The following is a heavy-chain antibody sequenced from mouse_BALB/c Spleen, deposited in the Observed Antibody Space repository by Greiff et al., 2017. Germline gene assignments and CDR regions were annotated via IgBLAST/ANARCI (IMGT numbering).Heavy chain of an antibody. J-gene: IGHJ2*01. Sequence: VQLQQSGAELVKPGASVKLSCTASGFNIKDTYMHWVKQRPEQGLEWIGRIDPANGNTKYDPKFQGKATITADTSSNTAYLQLSSLTSEDTAVYYCARGGLLRSTFGYWGQGTTLTVSS. V-gene: IGHV14-3*02. D-gene: IGHD2-1*01. CDR2: IDPANGNT. CDR1: GFNIKDTY. CDR3: ARGGLLRSTFGY.